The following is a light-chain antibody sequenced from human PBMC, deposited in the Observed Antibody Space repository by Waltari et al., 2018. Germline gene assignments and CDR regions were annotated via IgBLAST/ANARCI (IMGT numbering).Light chain of an antibody. Sequence: QSALSQQPASVSGFPGQSITISCTGGNRDIGGYNFVAWHQQHPGKVPKLIISDVSYRPSGVSSRFSSSKSGTTASLTLSGLQAESEDDYYSSSYANSNTLLFGGGTKLAVL. CDR3: SSYANSNTLL. CDR2: DVS. J-gene: IGLJ2*01. CDR1: NRDIGGYNF. V-gene: IGLV2-14*03.